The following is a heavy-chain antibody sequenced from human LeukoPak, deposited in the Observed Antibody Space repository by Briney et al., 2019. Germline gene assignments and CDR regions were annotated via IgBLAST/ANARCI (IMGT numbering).Heavy chain of an antibody. CDR2: IKQDGSEE. CDR1: GFTFSSYW. J-gene: IGHJ4*02. V-gene: IGHV3-7*01. D-gene: IGHD3-10*01. Sequence: PGGSLRLSCAASGFTFSSYWMNWVRQAPGKGLEWVANIKQDGSEEYYVDSVKGRFTISRDNAKNSLYLQMNSLRAEDTAAYYCARLYYYGSGNRAFDYWGQGTLVTVSS. CDR3: ARLYYYGSGNRAFDY.